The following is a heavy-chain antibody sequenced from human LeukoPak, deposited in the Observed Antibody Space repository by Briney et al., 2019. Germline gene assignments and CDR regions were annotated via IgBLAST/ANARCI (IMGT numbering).Heavy chain of an antibody. Sequence: GGSLRLSCAASGFTFSSYWMHWVAQAPGKGLVWVSRVNTDETSTYYADSVKGRFTISRDNAKSTLYLQMNSLRAEDTAVYYCARDPAYCASTSCYGAAFDIWGQGTMVTVSS. CDR2: VNTDETST. V-gene: IGHV3-74*01. J-gene: IGHJ3*02. D-gene: IGHD2-2*01. CDR3: ARDPAYCASTSCYGAAFDI. CDR1: GFTFSSYW.